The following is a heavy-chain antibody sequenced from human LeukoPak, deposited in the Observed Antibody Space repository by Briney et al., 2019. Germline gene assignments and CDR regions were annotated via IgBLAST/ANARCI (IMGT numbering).Heavy chain of an antibody. CDR3: AKDSAPSGSLGEDAFDI. CDR1: GFTFSSYA. V-gene: IGHV3-23*01. Sequence: GGSLRLSCAASGFTFSSYAMSWVRQAPGKGLEWVSAISGGGGSTYYADSVKGRFTISRDNSKNTLYLQMNSLRAEDTAVYYCAKDSAPSGSLGEDAFDIWGQGTMVTVSS. CDR2: ISGGGGST. J-gene: IGHJ3*02. D-gene: IGHD1-26*01.